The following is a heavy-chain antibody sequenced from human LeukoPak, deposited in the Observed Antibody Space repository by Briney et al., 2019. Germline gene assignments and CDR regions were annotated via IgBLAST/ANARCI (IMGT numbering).Heavy chain of an antibody. CDR1: GGTFSSYA. CDR2: IIPILGIA. J-gene: IGHJ4*02. CDR3: ARDLFNTGKLPPHF. D-gene: IGHD5-24*01. Sequence: ASVKVSCKASGGTFSSYAISWVRQAPGQGLEWMGRIIPILGIANYAQKFQGRVTITADKSTSTAYMELSSLRSEDTAVYYCARDLFNTGKLPPHFWGQGTLVTVSS. V-gene: IGHV1-69*04.